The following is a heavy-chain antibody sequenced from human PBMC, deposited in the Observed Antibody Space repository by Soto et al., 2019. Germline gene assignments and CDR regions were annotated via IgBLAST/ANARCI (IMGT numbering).Heavy chain of an antibody. V-gene: IGHV4-38-2*01. D-gene: IGHD3-22*01. Sequence: PSETLSLTCAVSGYSISSGYYWGWIRQPPGKGLEWIGSIYHSGSTYYNPSLKSRVTISVDTSKNQFSLKLSSVTAADTAVYYCARVDDSSGYYYWGQGTLVTVSS. J-gene: IGHJ4*02. CDR3: ARVDDSSGYYY. CDR2: IYHSGST. CDR1: GYSISSGYY.